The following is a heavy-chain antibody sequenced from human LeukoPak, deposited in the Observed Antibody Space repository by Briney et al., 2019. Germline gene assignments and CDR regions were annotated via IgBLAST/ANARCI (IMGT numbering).Heavy chain of an antibody. CDR1: GYTFTGYY. D-gene: IGHD2-15*01. CDR3: ASPYCSGGSCYSVFDY. J-gene: IGHJ4*02. CDR2: INPNSCGT. V-gene: IGHV1-2*02. Sequence: GASVKVSCKASGYTFTGYYMHWVRQAPGQGLEWMGWINPNSCGTNYAQKFQGRVTMTRDTSISTAYMEMSRLRSDDTAVYYCASPYCSGGSCYSVFDYWGQGTLVTVSS.